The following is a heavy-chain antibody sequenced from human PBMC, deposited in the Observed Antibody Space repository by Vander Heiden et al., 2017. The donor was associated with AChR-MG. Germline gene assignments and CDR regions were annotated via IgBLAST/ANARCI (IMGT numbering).Heavy chain of an antibody. CDR2: INANNGDT. V-gene: IGHV1-2*02. D-gene: IGHD5-18*01. CDR3: ARDPSLRGFSYGFHY. Sequence: QVQLVQSGAEVKKPGASVKVSCKTSGYTFTGYYMHWVRQAPGQGLEWMGWINANNGDTNYAQKFQGSVTMTRDTSISTAYMELSGLTSDDTAVYYCARDPSLRGFSYGFHYCGQGTLVTVS. CDR1: GYTFTGYY. J-gene: IGHJ4*02.